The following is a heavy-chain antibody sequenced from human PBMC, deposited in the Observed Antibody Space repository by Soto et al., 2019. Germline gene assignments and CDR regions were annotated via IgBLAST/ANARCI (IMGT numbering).Heavy chain of an antibody. V-gene: IGHV4-31*03. D-gene: IGHD6-13*01. CDR3: ARSSSSLAASGY. CDR1: GGSISSGGYY. CDR2: IYYIGST. J-gene: IGHJ4*02. Sequence: PSETLSLTCTVSGGSISSGGYYWSWIRQHPGKGLEWIGYIYYIGSTYYNPSLKSRVTISVDTSKNQFSLKLSSVTAADTAVYYCARSSSSLAASGYWGQGTLVTVSS.